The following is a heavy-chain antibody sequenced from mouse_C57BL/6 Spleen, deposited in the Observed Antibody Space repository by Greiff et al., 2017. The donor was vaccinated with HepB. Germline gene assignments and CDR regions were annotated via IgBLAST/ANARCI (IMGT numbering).Heavy chain of an antibody. J-gene: IGHJ1*03. V-gene: IGHV5-12*01. CDR2: ISNGGGST. Sequence: EVMLVESGGGLVQPGGSLKLSCAASGFTFSDYYMYWVRQTPEKRLEWVAYISNGGGSTYYPDTVKGRFTISRDNAKNTLYLQMSRLKSEDTAMYYCARQYGSSYGYFDVWGTGTTVTVSS. CDR3: ARQYGSSYGYFDV. CDR1: GFTFSDYY. D-gene: IGHD1-1*01.